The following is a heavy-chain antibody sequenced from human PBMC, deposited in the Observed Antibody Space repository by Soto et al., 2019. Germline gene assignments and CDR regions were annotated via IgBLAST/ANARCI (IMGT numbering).Heavy chain of an antibody. CDR1: GFTFDDYA. D-gene: IGHD4-17*01. Sequence: EVQLVESGGGLVQPGRSLRLSCAASGFTFDDYAMHWVRQAPGKGLEWVSGISWNSGSIGYADSVKGRFTISRDNAKNSLYLQMNSLRAEDTALYYCAKEGGYGDYYFDYWGKGTLVTVSS. J-gene: IGHJ4*02. CDR3: AKEGGYGDYYFDY. V-gene: IGHV3-9*01. CDR2: ISWNSGSI.